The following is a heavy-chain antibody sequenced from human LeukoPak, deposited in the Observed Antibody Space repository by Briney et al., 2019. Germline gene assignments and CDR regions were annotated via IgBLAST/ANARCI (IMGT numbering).Heavy chain of an antibody. V-gene: IGHV3-7*01. D-gene: IGHD3-9*01. Sequence: GGSLRLSCAASGFSVSRYWMSWVRQAPGEGLEWVANIKQDESEKDYVDSVRGRFTISRDNAKNSLYLQMNSLRAEDTAVYYCARGGYFDSRGAFDYWGQGTLVTVSS. CDR2: IKQDESEK. CDR3: ARGGYFDSRGAFDY. CDR1: GFSVSRYW. J-gene: IGHJ4*02.